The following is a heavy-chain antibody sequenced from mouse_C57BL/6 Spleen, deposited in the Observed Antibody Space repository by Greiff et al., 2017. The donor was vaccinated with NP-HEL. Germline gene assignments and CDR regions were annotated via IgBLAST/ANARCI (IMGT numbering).Heavy chain of an antibody. CDR1: GYAFSSYW. V-gene: IGHV1-80*01. CDR3: ARSLLSGYALAY. D-gene: IGHD3-2*02. CDR2: IYPGDGDT. J-gene: IGHJ3*01. Sequence: VQLQQSGAELVKPGASVKISCKASGYAFSSYWMNWVKQRPGKGLEWIGQIYPGDGDTNYNGKFKGKATLTADKSSSTAYMQLSSLTSEDSAVYFGARSLLSGYALAYWVHGILVTVSA.